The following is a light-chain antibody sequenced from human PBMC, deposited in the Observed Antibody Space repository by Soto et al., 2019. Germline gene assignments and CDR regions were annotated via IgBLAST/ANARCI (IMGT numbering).Light chain of an antibody. V-gene: IGKV3-15*01. J-gene: IGKJ1*01. CDR1: QSVSSN. Sequence: EIVMTQSPATLSVSPGERATLSCRASQSVSSNLAWYQQKPGQAPRPLIYGASTRATGIPARFSGSGSGTAFTLTISSLQSEDFAVYYCQQDNNWPRTFGQGTKVEIK. CDR2: GAS. CDR3: QQDNNWPRT.